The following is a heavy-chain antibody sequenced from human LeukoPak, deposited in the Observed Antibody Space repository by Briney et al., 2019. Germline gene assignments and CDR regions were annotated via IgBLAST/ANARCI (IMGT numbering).Heavy chain of an antibody. Sequence: GGSLRLSCAASGFTFSSYGMHWVRQAPGKGLEWVAFIRYDGSNKYYADSVKGRFTISRDNSKSILSLQMNSLRAEDTAIYYCATYRQVLLPFESWGQGTLVTVSS. D-gene: IGHD5-18*01. CDR3: ATYRQVLLPFES. V-gene: IGHV3-30*02. CDR2: IRYDGSNK. CDR1: GFTFSSYG. J-gene: IGHJ4*02.